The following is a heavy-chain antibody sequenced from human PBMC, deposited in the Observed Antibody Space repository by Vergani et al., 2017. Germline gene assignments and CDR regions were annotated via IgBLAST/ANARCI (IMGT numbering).Heavy chain of an antibody. CDR1: GFTFSSYG. Sequence: QVQLVESGGGVVQPGRSLRLSCAASGFTFSSYGMHWVRQAPGKGLEWVAVISYDGSNKYYADSVKGRFTISRDNSKNTLYLQMNSLRAEDTAVYYCARTGYYDSSGWDYWGQGTLVTVSS. CDR2: ISYDGSNK. J-gene: IGHJ4*02. CDR3: ARTGYYDSSGWDY. D-gene: IGHD3-22*01. V-gene: IGHV3-30*03.